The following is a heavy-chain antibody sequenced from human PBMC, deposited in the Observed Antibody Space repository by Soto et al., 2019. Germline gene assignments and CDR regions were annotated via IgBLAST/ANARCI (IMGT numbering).Heavy chain of an antibody. Sequence: ASVKVSCKASGYTFTRYGISWVRRAPGQGLEWMGWISGYNGDANYAQRFQGRVSMTIDTSTTTAYMELRTLTPDDTAVYYCAKNGQPPYYYYGLDVWGQGTTVTVSS. D-gene: IGHD2-8*01. CDR2: ISGYNGDA. CDR3: AKNGQPPYYYYGLDV. J-gene: IGHJ6*02. CDR1: GYTFTRYG. V-gene: IGHV1-18*01.